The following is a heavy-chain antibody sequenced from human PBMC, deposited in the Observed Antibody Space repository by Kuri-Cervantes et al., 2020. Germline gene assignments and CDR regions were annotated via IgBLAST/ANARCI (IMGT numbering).Heavy chain of an antibody. CDR3: ARGGNSGYYYAAFDI. CDR1: GFSFNTVW. Sequence: GESLKISCAAAGFSFNTVWMSWVRQAPGKGLEWVANIREDGGLMNYLDSVKGRFTISRDNAKKSLSVLMNSLRAEDTAVYYCARGGNSGYYYAAFDIWGQGTMVTVSS. CDR2: IREDGGLM. J-gene: IGHJ3*02. V-gene: IGHV3-7*01. D-gene: IGHD3-22*01.